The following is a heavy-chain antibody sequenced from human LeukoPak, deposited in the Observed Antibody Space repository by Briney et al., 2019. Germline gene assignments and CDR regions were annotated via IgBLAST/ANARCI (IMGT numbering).Heavy chain of an antibody. J-gene: IGHJ6*02. CDR3: ARGDLTTVTFMGIYYYGMDV. Sequence: SETLSLTCAVYGGSFSGYYWSWIRQPPGKGLEWIGEINHSGSTNYNPSLKSRVTISVDTSKNQFSLKLSSVTAADTAVYYCARGDLTTVTFMGIYYYGMDVWGQGTTVTVSS. V-gene: IGHV4-34*01. CDR1: GGSFSGYY. D-gene: IGHD4-17*01. CDR2: INHSGST.